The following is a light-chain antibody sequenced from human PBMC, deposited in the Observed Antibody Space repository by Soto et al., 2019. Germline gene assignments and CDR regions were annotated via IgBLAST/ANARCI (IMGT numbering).Light chain of an antibody. Sequence: EIVLTQSPATLSLSPWERATLSCRASQSVSPYLAWYQQKPGQAPRLLIYDASNRTTGIPARFSGSGSGADFTLTISSLEPEDFAIYYCQQRAAWPWTFGQGTKVDIK. CDR1: QSVSPY. CDR3: QQRAAWPWT. J-gene: IGKJ1*01. V-gene: IGKV3-11*01. CDR2: DAS.